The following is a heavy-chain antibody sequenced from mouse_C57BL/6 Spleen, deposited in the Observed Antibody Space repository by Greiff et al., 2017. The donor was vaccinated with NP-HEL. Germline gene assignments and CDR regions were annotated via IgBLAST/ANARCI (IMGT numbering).Heavy chain of an antibody. Sequence: VQLQQSGPELVKPGASVKISCKASGYTFTDYYMNWVKQSHGKSLEWIGDINPNNGGTSYNQKFKGKATLTVDKSSSTAYMELRSLTSEDSAVYYCANYYGPPSWFAYWGQGTLVTVSA. CDR3: ANYYGPPSWFAY. V-gene: IGHV1-26*01. D-gene: IGHD1-1*01. CDR2: INPNNGGT. CDR1: GYTFTDYY. J-gene: IGHJ3*01.